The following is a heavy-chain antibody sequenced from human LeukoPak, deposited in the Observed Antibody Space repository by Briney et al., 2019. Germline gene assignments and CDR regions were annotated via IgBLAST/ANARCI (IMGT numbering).Heavy chain of an antibody. D-gene: IGHD6-13*01. CDR1: GYTFNTYA. J-gene: IGHJ4*02. Sequence: ASVKDSCKASGYTFNTYAMNWVRQAPGQGPEWMGWINTNTGNPTYAQGFTGRFVFSLDTSVSTAYLQISSLKAEDTAVYYCATSPGIAAPSGYYFDHWGQGTLVTVSS. CDR3: ATSPGIAAPSGYYFDH. CDR2: INTNTGNP. V-gene: IGHV7-4-1*02.